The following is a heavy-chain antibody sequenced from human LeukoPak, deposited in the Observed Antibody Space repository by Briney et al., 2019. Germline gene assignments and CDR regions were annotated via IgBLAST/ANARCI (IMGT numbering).Heavy chain of an antibody. V-gene: IGHV3-48*01. Sequence: GGSLRLSCAASGFTFSSYSMNWVRQAPGKGLEWVSYISSSSSTIYYADSVKGRFTISRDNAKNSLYLQMNSLRAEDTAVYYCARSRDCSSTSCYSGGFDYWGQGTLVTVSS. CDR2: ISSSSSTI. J-gene: IGHJ4*02. CDR3: ARSRDCSSTSCYSGGFDY. CDR1: GFTFSSYS. D-gene: IGHD2-2*01.